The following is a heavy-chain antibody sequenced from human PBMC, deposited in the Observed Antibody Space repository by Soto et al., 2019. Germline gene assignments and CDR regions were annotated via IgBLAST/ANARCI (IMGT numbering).Heavy chain of an antibody. Sequence: SLRLSCAASGFAFSSYAMTWVRQAPGKGLEWVSTVTNSGASTDYADSVKGRFTISRDNSKNTLYLQMSSLRAEDTAVYYCAKDHYQVLPQYGSDVWGQGTTVTVS. CDR3: AKDHYQVLPQYGSDV. CDR1: GFAFSSYA. V-gene: IGHV3-23*01. CDR2: VTNSGAST. D-gene: IGHD3-10*01. J-gene: IGHJ6*02.